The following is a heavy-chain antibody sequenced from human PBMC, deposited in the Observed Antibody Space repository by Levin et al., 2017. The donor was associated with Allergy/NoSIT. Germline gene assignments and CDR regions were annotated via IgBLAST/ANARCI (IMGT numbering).Heavy chain of an antibody. V-gene: IGHV2-5*02. Sequence: ESGPTLVKPTQTLTLTCTFSGFSLSPSGVGVGWIRQPPGKSLEWLALTYWDDNKRYSPSLKSRLTITKDTSKNQVVLTLTNMDPVDTATYFCGHSRGDLRYFDYWGQGTLVAVSS. J-gene: IGHJ4*02. CDR3: GHSRGDLRYFDY. D-gene: IGHD3-16*01. CDR2: TYWDDNK. CDR1: GFSLSPSGVG.